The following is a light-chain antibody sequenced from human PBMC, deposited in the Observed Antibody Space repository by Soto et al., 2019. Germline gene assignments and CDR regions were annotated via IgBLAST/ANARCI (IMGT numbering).Light chain of an antibody. CDR2: AAT. J-gene: IGKJ1*01. Sequence: DIRMTQSPSSLSASVGDRVTITCRASRTICNYLNWYQHKSGKAPRLLIYAATSLQVGVPSRFSGSGTGTASTLTITSLQPEDSATYYCQQSYSVPRFGQGTRVDLK. V-gene: IGKV1-39*01. CDR1: RTICNY. CDR3: QQSYSVPR.